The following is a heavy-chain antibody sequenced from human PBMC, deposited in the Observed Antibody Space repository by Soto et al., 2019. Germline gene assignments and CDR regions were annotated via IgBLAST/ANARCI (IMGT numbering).Heavy chain of an antibody. J-gene: IGHJ5*02. D-gene: IGHD6-19*01. Sequence: QAQLVQSGAEVKKPGASVKVSCKASGYTFGSYGISWVRQAPGQGLEWMGWISAHNGNTKYTQKFQGRVTMTTDTSRNRAYMELRSLSSDDTSVYYCATDAAVAGTGWFDPWGQGTLVTVSS. CDR1: GYTFGSYG. CDR3: ATDAAVAGTGWFDP. V-gene: IGHV1-18*01. CDR2: ISAHNGNT.